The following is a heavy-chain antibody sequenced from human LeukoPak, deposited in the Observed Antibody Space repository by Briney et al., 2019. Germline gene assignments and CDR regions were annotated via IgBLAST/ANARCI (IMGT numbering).Heavy chain of an antibody. CDR1: GFTFSSYS. D-gene: IGHD2-15*01. CDR3: ARVLRYCSGGNCYSGGLGYMDV. Sequence: GGSLRLSCAASGFTFSSYSMNWVRQAPGKELEWVSSISSSSSYIYYADSVKGRFTISRDNAKNSLFLQMNSLRAEDTAVYYCARVLRYCSGGNCYSGGLGYMDVWGKGTTVTISS. V-gene: IGHV3-21*04. J-gene: IGHJ6*03. CDR2: ISSSSSYI.